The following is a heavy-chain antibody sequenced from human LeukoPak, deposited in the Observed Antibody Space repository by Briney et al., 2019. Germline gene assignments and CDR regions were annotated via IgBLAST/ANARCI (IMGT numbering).Heavy chain of an antibody. CDR1: GYTFTNYG. CDR3: ARDMNYYDSSGYYWGAFDL. J-gene: IGHJ3*01. D-gene: IGHD3-22*01. Sequence: ASVKVSCKASGYTFTNYGITWVRQAPGQGGEWMGWISAYNGNTYYAQKLQGRVTMTTDTSTSTAYMDLGSLRSDDTAVYYCARDMNYYDSSGYYWGAFDLWGQGTMVTVSS. V-gene: IGHV1-18*01. CDR2: ISAYNGNT.